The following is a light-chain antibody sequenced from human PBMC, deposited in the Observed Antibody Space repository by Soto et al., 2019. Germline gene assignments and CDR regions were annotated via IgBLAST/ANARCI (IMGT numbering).Light chain of an antibody. V-gene: IGLV2-14*02. CDR1: SSDVGSYDL. CDR2: GVS. J-gene: IGLJ1*01. Sequence: QSVLTQPASVSGSPGQSITISCTGTSSDVGSYDLVSWYQQHPGTAPKLMIYGVSKRPSGVPNRFSGSKSGTTASLAITGLQAEDEADYYCQSYDSSLSGYVFGTGPKVTVL. CDR3: QSYDSSLSGYV.